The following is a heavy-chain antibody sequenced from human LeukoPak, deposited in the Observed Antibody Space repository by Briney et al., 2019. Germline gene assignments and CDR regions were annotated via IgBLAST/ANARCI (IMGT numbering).Heavy chain of an antibody. CDR2: IYSDGST. V-gene: IGHV3-53*01. Sequence: GGSLRLSCSASGFSVGSNYLTWVRQAPGKGLEWVSVIYSDGSTYYADSVKGRFTISRDNSKNKLYLQMNSLRAEDTAVYFCSRCDLGGAFDIWGQGTMVTVSS. CDR1: GFSVGSNY. CDR3: SRCDLGGAFDI. J-gene: IGHJ3*02. D-gene: IGHD2-21*02.